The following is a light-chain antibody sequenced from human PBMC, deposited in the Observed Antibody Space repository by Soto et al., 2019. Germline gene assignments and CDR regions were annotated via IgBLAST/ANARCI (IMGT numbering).Light chain of an antibody. CDR1: SSDVGRYNY. CDR3: SSYTGSNNTYV. V-gene: IGLV2-8*01. J-gene: IGLJ1*01. CDR2: EVS. Sequence: QSVLTQPPSASGSPGQSVTISCTGTSSDVGRYNYVSWYQQHPGKAPKLMIYEVSKRPSGVPDRFSGSKSGNTASLTVSGLQVEDEAEYYCSSYTGSNNTYVFGAGTKVTVL.